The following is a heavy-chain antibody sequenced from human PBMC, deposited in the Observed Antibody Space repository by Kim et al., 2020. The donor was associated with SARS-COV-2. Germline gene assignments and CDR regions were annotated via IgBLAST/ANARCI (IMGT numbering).Heavy chain of an antibody. CDR3: VRAPGIAAAGPFDY. CDR1: GFTFDDYA. D-gene: IGHD6-13*01. V-gene: IGHV3-9*01. J-gene: IGHJ4*02. Sequence: GGSLRLSCAASGFTFDDYAMHWVRQAPGKGLEWVSGISWNSGSIGYADSVKGRFTISRDNAKNSLYLQMNSLRAEDTALYYCVRAPGIAAAGPFDYWGQRTLVTVSS. CDR2: ISWNSGSI.